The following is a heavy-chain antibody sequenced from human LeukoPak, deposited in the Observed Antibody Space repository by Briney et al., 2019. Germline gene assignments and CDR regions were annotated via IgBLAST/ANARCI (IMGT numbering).Heavy chain of an antibody. V-gene: IGHV3-23*01. CDR2: ISGSGGST. J-gene: IGHJ4*02. D-gene: IGHD6-19*01. Sequence: PGGSLRLSCAASGFTFSSYAMSWVRQAPGKGLEGVSAISGSGGSTYYADSVKGRFTISRDNSKNTLYLQMNSLRAEDTAVYYCAKVRNMWLVRNLDYWGQGTLVTVSS. CDR3: AKVRNMWLVRNLDY. CDR1: GFTFSSYA.